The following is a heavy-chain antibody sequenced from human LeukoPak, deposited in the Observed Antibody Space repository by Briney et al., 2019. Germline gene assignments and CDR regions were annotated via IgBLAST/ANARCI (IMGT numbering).Heavy chain of an antibody. Sequence: PSETLSLTCTVSGYSISSGYYWGWIRQPPGKGLEWIGSIYHSGSTYYNPSLKSRVTISVDTSKNQFSLKLSSVTAADTAVYYCAREELYYDILTGYHIGSHDYWGQGTLVTVSS. CDR2: IYHSGST. J-gene: IGHJ4*02. CDR1: GYSISSGYY. CDR3: AREELYYDILTGYHIGSHDY. D-gene: IGHD3-9*01. V-gene: IGHV4-38-2*02.